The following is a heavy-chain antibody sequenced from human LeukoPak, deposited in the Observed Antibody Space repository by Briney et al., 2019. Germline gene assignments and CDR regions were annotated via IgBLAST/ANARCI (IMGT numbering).Heavy chain of an antibody. CDR2: IYYNGNT. J-gene: IGHJ5*02. D-gene: IGHD5-24*01. Sequence: PSETLSLTCTVSGGSISSGANYWSWIRQHPGKDLEWIGYIYYNGNTFYNPSLKSRLTISVDTSKNQFSLKLTSVTAADTAVYYCARAPIYNEHADWFDPWGQGTLVTVSS. CDR1: GGSISSGANY. V-gene: IGHV4-31*03. CDR3: ARAPIYNEHADWFDP.